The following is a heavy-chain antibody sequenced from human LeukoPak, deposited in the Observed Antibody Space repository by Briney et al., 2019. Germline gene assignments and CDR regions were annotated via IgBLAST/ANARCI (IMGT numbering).Heavy chain of an antibody. D-gene: IGHD2-21*02. V-gene: IGHV3-48*04. CDR2: ISSSSSTI. CDR1: GFTFSSYS. CDR3: AREPLYCGGDCHFDY. Sequence: GGSLRLSCAASGFTFSSYSMNWVRQAPGKGLEWVSYISSSSSTIYYADSVKGRFTISRDNAKNSLYLQMNSLRAEDTAVYYCAREPLYCGGDCHFDYWGQGTLVTVSS. J-gene: IGHJ4*02.